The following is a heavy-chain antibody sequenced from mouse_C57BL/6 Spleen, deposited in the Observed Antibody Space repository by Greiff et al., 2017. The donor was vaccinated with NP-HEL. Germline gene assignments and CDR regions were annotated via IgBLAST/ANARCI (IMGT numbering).Heavy chain of an antibody. CDR1: GFTFSSYA. Sequence: EVQLVESGGGLVKPGGSLKLSCAASGFTFSSYAMSWVRQTPEKRLAWVATISDGGSYTYYPDHVKGRFPISRDNAKNNLYLQKGHLKFEDTGMEYCARDRGGYYGRRPPDYWGQGTTLTVSS. V-gene: IGHV5-4*01. D-gene: IGHD1-1*01. CDR3: ARDRGGYYGRRPPDY. CDR2: ISDGGSYT. J-gene: IGHJ2*01.